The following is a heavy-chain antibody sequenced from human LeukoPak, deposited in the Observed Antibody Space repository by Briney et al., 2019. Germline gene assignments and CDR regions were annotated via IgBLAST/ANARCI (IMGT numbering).Heavy chain of an antibody. V-gene: IGHV3-48*03. CDR1: GFTFSSYE. Sequence: GGSLRLSCAASGFTFSSYEMNWVRQAPGKGLEWVSYISSSGSTIYYADSVKGRFTISRDNAKNSLYLQMNSLRAEDTAVYYCARTSAYCSGGSCYSDYWGQGTLVTVSS. D-gene: IGHD2-15*01. J-gene: IGHJ4*02. CDR2: ISSSGSTI. CDR3: ARTSAYCSGGSCYSDY.